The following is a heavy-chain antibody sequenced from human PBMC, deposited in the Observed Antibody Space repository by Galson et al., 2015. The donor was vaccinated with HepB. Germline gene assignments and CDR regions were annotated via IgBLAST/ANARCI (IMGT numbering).Heavy chain of an antibody. CDR1: GFTFSNYA. J-gene: IGHJ4*02. D-gene: IGHD1-26*01. CDR2: MSYDGSNK. V-gene: IGHV3-30*04. Sequence: SLRLSCAASGFTFSNYAMHWVRQAPGKGLEWVALMSYDGSNKFYADSVQGRFTISRDNSRNNLYLPINSLGFEDTALYYCARDGIGRAPRGDNFCDYWGQGTLVAVSS. CDR3: ARDGIGRAPRGDNFCDY.